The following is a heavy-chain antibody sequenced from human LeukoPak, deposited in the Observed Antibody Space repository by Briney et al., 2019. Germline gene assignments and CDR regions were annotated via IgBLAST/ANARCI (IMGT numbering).Heavy chain of an antibody. CDR1: GGSISSYY. V-gene: IGHV4-59*01. Sequence: SETLSLTCTVSGGSISSYYWSWIRQPPGKGLEWIGYIYYSGSTNYNPSLKSRVTISVDTSKNQFSLKLSSVTAADTAVYYCARGPYSSSWFIDCWGQGTLVTVSS. CDR3: ARGPYSSSWFIDC. CDR2: IYYSGST. D-gene: IGHD6-13*01. J-gene: IGHJ4*02.